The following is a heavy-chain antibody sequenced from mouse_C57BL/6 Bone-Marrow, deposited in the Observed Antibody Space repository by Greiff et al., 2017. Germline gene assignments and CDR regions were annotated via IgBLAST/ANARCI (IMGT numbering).Heavy chain of an antibody. Sequence: VQLQQSGPELVKPGASVKISCKASGYAFSSSWMNWVKQRPGKGLEWIGRIYPGDGDTNYNGKFKGKATLTADKSSSTAYMQLSSLTSEDSAVYFCARCRQLRGCAYWGQGTLVTVSA. D-gene: IGHD6-1*02. V-gene: IGHV1-82*01. CDR3: ARCRQLRGCAY. CDR2: IYPGDGDT. CDR1: GYAFSSSW. J-gene: IGHJ3*01.